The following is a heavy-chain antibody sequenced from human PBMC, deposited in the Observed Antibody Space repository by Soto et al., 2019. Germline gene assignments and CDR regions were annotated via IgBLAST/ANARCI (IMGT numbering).Heavy chain of an antibody. V-gene: IGHV6-1*01. D-gene: IGHD6-19*01. CDR3: ARSTAYSSGWYDAFDI. J-gene: IGHJ3*02. CDR1: GDSVSSNSAA. Sequence: SQTLSLPCAISGDSVSSNSAAWNWIRQSPSRGLEWLGRTYYRSKWYNDYAVSVKSRITINPDTSKNQFSLQLNSVTPEDTAVYYCARSTAYSSGWYDAFDIWGQGTMVTVSS. CDR2: TYYRSKWYN.